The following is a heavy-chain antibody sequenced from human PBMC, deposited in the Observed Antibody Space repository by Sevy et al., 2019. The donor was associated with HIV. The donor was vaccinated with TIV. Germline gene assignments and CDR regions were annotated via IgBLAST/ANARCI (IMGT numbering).Heavy chain of an antibody. CDR2: IYYSGST. D-gene: IGHD2-15*01. J-gene: IGHJ6*02. CDR1: GGSISSYY. V-gene: IGHV4-59*01. CDR3: ARDSGYCSGGSCYSFYGMDV. Sequence: SETLSLTCTVSGGSISSYYWSWIRQPPGKGLEWIGYIYYSGSTNYNPSLKSRVTISVDTSKNQFSLKLSSVTAADTAVYYCARDSGYCSGGSCYSFYGMDVWGRGTTVTVSS.